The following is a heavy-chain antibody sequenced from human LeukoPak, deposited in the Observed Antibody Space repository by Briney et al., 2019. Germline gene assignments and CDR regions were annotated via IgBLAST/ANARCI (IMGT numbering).Heavy chain of an antibody. D-gene: IGHD2-2*01. V-gene: IGHV6-1*01. Sequence: SQTLSLTCAISGDSVSSNSVTWNWIRQSPSRGLEWLGRTYYRSTWYNGYAVSVRGRITVNPDTSKNQFSLHLNSVTPEDTAVYYCARRLTQYDCFDPWGQGILVTVSS. CDR3: ARRLTQYDCFDP. CDR1: GDSVSSNSVT. CDR2: TYYRSTWYN. J-gene: IGHJ5*02.